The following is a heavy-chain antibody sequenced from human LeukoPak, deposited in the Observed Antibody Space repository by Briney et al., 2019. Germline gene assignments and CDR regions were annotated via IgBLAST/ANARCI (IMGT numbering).Heavy chain of an antibody. CDR2: ISSSGSTI. CDR3: ARDRGYCSSTSCYAVRGYYGMDV. Sequence: GGSLRLSCAASGFTFSTYWMNWVRQAPGKGLEWVSYISSSGSTIYYADSVKGRFTISRDNAKNSLYLQMNSLRAEDTAVCYCARDRGYCSSTSCYAVRGYYGMDVRGQGTTVTVSS. J-gene: IGHJ6*02. CDR1: GFTFSTYW. D-gene: IGHD2-2*01. V-gene: IGHV3-48*04.